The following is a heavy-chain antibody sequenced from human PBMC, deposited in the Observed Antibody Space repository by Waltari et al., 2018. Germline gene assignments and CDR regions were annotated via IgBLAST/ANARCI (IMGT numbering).Heavy chain of an antibody. V-gene: IGHV3-74*01. D-gene: IGHD3-10*01. CDR3: ARDGDYYGSGSYLDY. J-gene: IGHJ4*02. Sequence: EVQLVESGGGLVQPGGSLRLSCAASGFTFSSYWMHWVRQARGKGLVWVSRIKSDGSSTSYADSVKGRFTISRDNAKNTLYLQMNSLRAEDTAVYYCARDGDYYGSGSYLDYWGQGTLVTVSS. CDR2: IKSDGSST. CDR1: GFTFSSYW.